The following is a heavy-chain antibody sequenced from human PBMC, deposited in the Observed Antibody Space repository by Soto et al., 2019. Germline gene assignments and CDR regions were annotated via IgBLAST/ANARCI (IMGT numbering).Heavy chain of an antibody. CDR3: AKVVSYDSSGYAFDI. CDR2: ISGSGGST. J-gene: IGHJ3*02. Sequence: GGSLKLSCAASGFTFSSDARSWGRQAPGKGLEWVSAISGSGGSTYYADSVKGRFTISRDNSKNTLYLQMNSLRAEDTAVYYCAKVVSYDSSGYAFDIWGQGTMVTVSS. V-gene: IGHV3-23*01. D-gene: IGHD3-22*01. CDR1: GFTFSSDA.